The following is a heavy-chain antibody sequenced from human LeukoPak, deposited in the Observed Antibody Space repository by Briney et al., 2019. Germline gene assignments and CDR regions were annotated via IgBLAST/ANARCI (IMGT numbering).Heavy chain of an antibody. J-gene: IGHJ1*01. Sequence: SETLSLTCAVSGYFISSGYYWGWIRQPPGKGLEWIGSIYHSGSTYYNPSLKSRVTISVDTSKNQFSLKLSSVTAADTAVYYCARQEIRYFQHWGQGTLVTVSS. V-gene: IGHV4-38-2*01. D-gene: IGHD5-24*01. CDR1: GYFISSGYY. CDR3: ARQEIRYFQH. CDR2: IYHSGST.